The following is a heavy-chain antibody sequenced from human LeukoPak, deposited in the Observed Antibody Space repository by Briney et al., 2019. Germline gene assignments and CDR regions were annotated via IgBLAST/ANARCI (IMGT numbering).Heavy chain of an antibody. J-gene: IGHJ5*02. D-gene: IGHD3-22*01. CDR3: AKVNYYDNGGAT. CDR1: GFTFSNHA. CDR2: ISGSAGKT. Sequence: GGSLRLSCAASGFTFSNHAMSWVRQAPGKGLEWVSAISGSAGKTYYADSVKGRFTISRDNSKNTLYLQMNSLRAEDTAVYFCAKVNYYDNGGATWGQGALVTVSS. V-gene: IGHV3-23*01.